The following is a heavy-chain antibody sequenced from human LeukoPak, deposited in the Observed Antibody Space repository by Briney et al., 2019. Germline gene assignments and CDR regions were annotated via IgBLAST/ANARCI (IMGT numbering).Heavy chain of an antibody. J-gene: IGHJ4*02. D-gene: IGHD3-3*01. V-gene: IGHV1-2*02. Sequence: ASVKVSCKASGYTFTGYYMHWVRQAPGQGLEWMGWINPNSGGTNYAQKFQGRVTMTRDTSISTAYMELSRLRSDDTAVYYCAREYDFWSGYLDYWGQGTLVTVSS. CDR1: GYTFTGYY. CDR2: INPNSGGT. CDR3: AREYDFWSGYLDY.